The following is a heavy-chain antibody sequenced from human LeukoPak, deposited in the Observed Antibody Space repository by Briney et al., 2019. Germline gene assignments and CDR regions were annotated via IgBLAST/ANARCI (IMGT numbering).Heavy chain of an antibody. CDR1: GFTFDDYA. D-gene: IGHD3-22*01. CDR3: AKEKDGSGYYYGVDY. Sequence: PEGSLRLSCAASGFTFDDYAMHWVRQAPGKGLEWVSLISGDGGSTYYADSVKGRFTISRDNSKNSLYLQMNSLRTEDTALYYCAKEKDGSGYYYGVDYWGQGTLVTVSS. J-gene: IGHJ4*02. CDR2: ISGDGGST. V-gene: IGHV3-43*02.